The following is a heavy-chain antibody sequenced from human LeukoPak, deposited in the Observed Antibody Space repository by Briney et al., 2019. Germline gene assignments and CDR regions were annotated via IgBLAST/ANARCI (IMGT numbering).Heavy chain of an antibody. D-gene: IGHD3-10*01. CDR1: GDSLSNYY. J-gene: IGHJ4*02. V-gene: IGHV4-59*08. Sequence: SETLSLTCSVSGDSLSNYYWTWMRQPPGKGLEWVGYIYYTGSPNYNPSLKSRVTISVDTSKNQFSLKLSSVTAADTAVYCCARLRDYGSGTFYNDYWGQGTLVTVSS. CDR2: IYYTGSP. CDR3: ARLRDYGSGTFYNDY.